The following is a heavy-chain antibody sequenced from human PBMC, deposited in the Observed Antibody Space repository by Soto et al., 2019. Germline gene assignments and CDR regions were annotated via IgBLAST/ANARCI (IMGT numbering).Heavy chain of an antibody. CDR3: ARAPAAGTTYYGYYYDMDV. D-gene: IGHD6-13*01. CDR2: IYYSGST. V-gene: IGHV4-61*01. Sequence: PSETLSLTCTVSGGSVSSGSYYWSWIRQPPGKGLEWIGYIYYSGSTNYNPSLKSRVTISVDTSKNQFSLKLSSVTAADTAVYYCARAPAAGTTYYGYYYDMDVWGQGTPVTVSS. CDR1: GGSVSSGSYY. J-gene: IGHJ6*02.